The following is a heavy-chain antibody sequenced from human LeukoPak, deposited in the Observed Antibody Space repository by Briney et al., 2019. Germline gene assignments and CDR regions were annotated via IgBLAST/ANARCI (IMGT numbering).Heavy chain of an antibody. CDR3: ARDGAGSSWYYYYMDV. J-gene: IGHJ6*03. CDR1: GYTFTSYY. D-gene: IGHD6-13*01. V-gene: IGHV1-46*01. Sequence: ASVKVSCKASGYTFTSYYMHWVRQAPGQGLEWMGIINPSGGSTSYAQKFQGRVTMTRDTSTSTVYMELSSLRSEDTAVYYCARDGAGSSWYYYYMDVWGKGTTVTVSS. CDR2: INPSGGST.